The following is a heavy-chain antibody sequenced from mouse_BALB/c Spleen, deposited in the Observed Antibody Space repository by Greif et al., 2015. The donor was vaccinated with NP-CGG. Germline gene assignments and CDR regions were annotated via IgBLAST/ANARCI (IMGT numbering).Heavy chain of an antibody. CDR1: GFTFSDFY. J-gene: IGHJ1*01. Sequence: EVQVVESGGGLVQPGGSLRLSCATSGFTFSDFYMEWVRQPPGKRLEWIAVSRNKANDYTTEYSASVKGRFIVSRDTSQSILYLQMNALRAEDTAIYYCARDDGYYWYFDVWGAGTTVTVSS. CDR3: ARDDGYYWYFDV. V-gene: IGHV7-1*02. D-gene: IGHD2-2*01. CDR2: SRNKANDYTT.